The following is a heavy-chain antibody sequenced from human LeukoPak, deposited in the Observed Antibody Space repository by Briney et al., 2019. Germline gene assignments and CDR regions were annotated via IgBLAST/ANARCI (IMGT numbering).Heavy chain of an antibody. CDR1: GYTFTGYY. Sequence: ASVKVSCKASGYTFTGYYMHWVRQAPGQGLEWMGWINPNSGGTNYAQKFQGWVTMTRDTSISTAYMELSSLRSEDTAVYYCATEGTTVTTYAFDIWGQGTMVTVSS. D-gene: IGHD4-17*01. CDR3: ATEGTTVTTYAFDI. J-gene: IGHJ3*02. CDR2: INPNSGGT. V-gene: IGHV1-2*04.